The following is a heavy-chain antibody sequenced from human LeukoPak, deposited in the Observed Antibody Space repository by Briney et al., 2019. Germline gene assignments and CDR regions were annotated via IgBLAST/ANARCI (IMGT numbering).Heavy chain of an antibody. J-gene: IGHJ4*02. CDR1: GGSFSGYY. Sequence: SETLSLTCAVYGGSFSGYYWSWIRQPPGKGLEWIGEINHSGSTNYNPSLKSRVTISVDTSKNQFSLKLSSVTAADTVVYYCARRPTLGSSPRPLDYWGQGTLVTVSS. V-gene: IGHV4-34*01. D-gene: IGHD1-26*01. CDR3: ARRPTLGSSPRPLDY. CDR2: INHSGST.